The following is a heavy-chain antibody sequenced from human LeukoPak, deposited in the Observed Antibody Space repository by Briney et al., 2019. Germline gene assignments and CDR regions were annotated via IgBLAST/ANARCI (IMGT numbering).Heavy chain of an antibody. D-gene: IGHD2-2*01. CDR1: GGSFSGYY. CDR2: INHSGST. CDR3: ARIVVVPA. V-gene: IGHV4-34*01. J-gene: IGHJ4*02. Sequence: PSETLSLTCAVYGGSFSGYYWSWIRQPPGKGLEWIGEINHSGSTNYNPSLKSRVTISVDTSKNQFSLKLSSVTAADTAVYYCARIVVVPAWGQGTLVTVSS.